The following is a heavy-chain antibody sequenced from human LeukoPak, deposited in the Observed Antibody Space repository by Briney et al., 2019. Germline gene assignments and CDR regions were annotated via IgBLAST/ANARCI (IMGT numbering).Heavy chain of an antibody. V-gene: IGHV4-34*01. Sequence: PSETLSLTCAVYGGSFSGYYWSWIRQPPGKGLEWIGEINHSGSTNYNPSLTSRVTTSVDTSKNQFSLKLSSVTAADTAVYYCAREGSSPVSFDIWGQGTMVTVSS. J-gene: IGHJ3*02. D-gene: IGHD6-13*01. CDR2: INHSGST. CDR1: GGSFSGYY. CDR3: AREGSSPVSFDI.